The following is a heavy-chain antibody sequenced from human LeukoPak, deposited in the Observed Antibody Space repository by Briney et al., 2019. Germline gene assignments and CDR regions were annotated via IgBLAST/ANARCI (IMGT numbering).Heavy chain of an antibody. CDR3: ARQTDYYHSGSYFGISAP. D-gene: IGHD3-10*01. Sequence: SETLSLTCTVSGGSISSTTYYWAWIRQPPGKGLEWIASIYSSGGSSYSPSLKSRVTISVDTSKNQVSLKLRSVTAADTAVYYCARQTDYYHSGSYFGISAPWGQGTLVTVSS. CDR2: IYSSGGS. J-gene: IGHJ5*02. CDR1: GGSISSTTYY. V-gene: IGHV4-39*01.